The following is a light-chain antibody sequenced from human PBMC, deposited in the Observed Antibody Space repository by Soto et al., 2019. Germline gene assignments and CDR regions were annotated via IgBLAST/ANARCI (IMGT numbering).Light chain of an antibody. CDR2: GAS. Sequence: EIVMTQSPATLSVSPGERATLSCRASQSVSSNLAWYQQKPGQAPRLLIYGASTRATGIPARFSGSGSGTDFTLTISSLEPEDFAVYYCQHRSNWPLTFGGGTKLEIK. CDR3: QHRSNWPLT. CDR1: QSVSSN. V-gene: IGKV3-15*01. J-gene: IGKJ4*01.